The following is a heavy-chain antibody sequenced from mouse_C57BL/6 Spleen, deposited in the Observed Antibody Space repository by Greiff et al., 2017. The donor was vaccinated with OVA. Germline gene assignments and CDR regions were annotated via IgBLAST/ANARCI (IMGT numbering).Heavy chain of an antibody. CDR2: IDPNSGGT. J-gene: IGHJ2*01. D-gene: IGHD1-1*01. CDR1: GYTFTSYW. CDR3: ARRITTVVANYFDY. Sequence: VQLQQSGAELVKPGASVKLSCKASGYTFTSYWMHWVKQRPGRGLEWLGRIDPNSGGTKYNEKFKSKATLTVDKPSSTAYMQLSSLTSEDSAVYYCARRITTVVANYFDYWGQGTTLTVSS. V-gene: IGHV1-72*01.